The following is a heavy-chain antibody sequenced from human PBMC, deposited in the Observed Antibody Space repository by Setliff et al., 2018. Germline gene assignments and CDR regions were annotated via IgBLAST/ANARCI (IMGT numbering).Heavy chain of an antibody. D-gene: IGHD3-10*01. V-gene: IGHV4-39*07. CDR2: IYYRGST. J-gene: IGHJ6*02. Sequence: SETLSLTCTVSGVSISSYYWGWIRQPPGKGLEWIGSIYYRGSTYHNPSLKSRVTVSVDTSKNQFSLKLSSVTAADTAVYYCARSSSGSPHYYYAMDVWGQGTTVTVS. CDR3: ARSSSGSPHYYYAMDV. CDR1: GVSISSYY.